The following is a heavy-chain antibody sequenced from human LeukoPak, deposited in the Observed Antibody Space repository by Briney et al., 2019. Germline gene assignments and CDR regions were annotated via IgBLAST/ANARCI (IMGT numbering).Heavy chain of an antibody. Sequence: ASVKVSCKASGYTFTGYYMHWVRQAPGQGLEWMGWINPNSGGTNYAQKFQGRVTMTRDTSISTAYMELSRLRSDDTAVYYCARVLRRIQLWSPFDYWGQGTLVTASS. V-gene: IGHV1-2*02. CDR1: GYTFTGYY. CDR2: INPNSGGT. J-gene: IGHJ4*02. CDR3: ARVLRRIQLWSPFDY. D-gene: IGHD5-18*01.